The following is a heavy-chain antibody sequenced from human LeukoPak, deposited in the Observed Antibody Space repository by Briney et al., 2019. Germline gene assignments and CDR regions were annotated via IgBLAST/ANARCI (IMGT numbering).Heavy chain of an antibody. CDR3: ARDCNYRVDC. D-gene: IGHD1-7*01. J-gene: IGHJ4*02. V-gene: IGHV1-18*01. Sequence: ASVKVSCKTSGCSFTNCGISWVRQAPGQGLEWMARIRENNGNTKYAQNVQGRLTMTTDTSTSTAYMELRGLRSDDTAVYYCARDCNYRVDCWGQGTLVTVSS. CDR1: GCSFTNCG. CDR2: IRENNGNT.